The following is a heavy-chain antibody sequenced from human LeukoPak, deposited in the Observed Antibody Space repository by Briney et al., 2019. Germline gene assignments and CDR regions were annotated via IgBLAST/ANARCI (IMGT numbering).Heavy chain of an antibody. J-gene: IGHJ5*02. CDR2: ISSSSSYT. CDR3: ARYNDILTGSNNWFDP. V-gene: IGHV3-11*06. D-gene: IGHD3-9*01. CDR1: GFTFSDYY. Sequence: GSLRLSCAASGFTFSDYYMSWIRQAPGKGLEWVSYISSSSSYTNYADSVKGRFTISRDHAKNSLYLQMNSLRAEDTAVYYCARYNDILTGSNNWFDPWGQGTLVTVSS.